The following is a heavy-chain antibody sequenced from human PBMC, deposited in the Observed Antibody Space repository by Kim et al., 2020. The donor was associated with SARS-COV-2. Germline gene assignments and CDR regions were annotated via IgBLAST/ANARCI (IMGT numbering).Heavy chain of an antibody. V-gene: IGHV4-39*01. J-gene: IGHJ6*02. Sequence: SETLSLTCTVSGGSISSSSYYWGWIRQPPGKGLEWIGSIYYSGSTYYNPSLKSQVTISVDTSKNQFSLKLSSVTAADTAVYYCARLSDDYYGSGSYYGYYYYGMDVWGQGTTVTVSS. CDR3: ARLSDDYYGSGSYYGYYYYGMDV. D-gene: IGHD3-10*01. CDR2: IYYSGST. CDR1: GGSISSSSYY.